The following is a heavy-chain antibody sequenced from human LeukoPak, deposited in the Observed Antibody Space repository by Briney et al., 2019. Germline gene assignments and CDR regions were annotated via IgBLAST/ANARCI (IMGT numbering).Heavy chain of an antibody. V-gene: IGHV4-59*01. Sequence: SETLSLTCTVSGGSISSYYWSWIRQPPGKGLEWIGYIYYSGSTNYNPSLKSRVTISVDTSKNLFSLKLSSVTAADTAVYYCARVTDDYGDYRFFDYWGQGTLVTVSS. CDR2: IYYSGST. CDR1: GGSISSYY. J-gene: IGHJ4*02. CDR3: ARVTDDYGDYRFFDY. D-gene: IGHD4-17*01.